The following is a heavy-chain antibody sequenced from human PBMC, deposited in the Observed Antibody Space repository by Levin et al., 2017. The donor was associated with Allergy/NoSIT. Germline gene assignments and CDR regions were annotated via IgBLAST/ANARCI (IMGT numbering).Heavy chain of an antibody. CDR2: INHSGST. Sequence: SETLSLTCAVYGGSFSGYYWSWIRQPPGKGLEWIGEINHSGSTNYNPSLKSRVTISVDTSKNQFSLKLSSVTAADTAVYYCARDDAFDIWGQGTMVTVSS. J-gene: IGHJ3*02. CDR3: ARDDAFDI. V-gene: IGHV4-34*01. CDR1: GGSFSGYY.